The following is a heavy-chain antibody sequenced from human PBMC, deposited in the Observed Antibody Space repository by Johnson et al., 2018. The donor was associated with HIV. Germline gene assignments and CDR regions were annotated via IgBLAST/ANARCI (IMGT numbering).Heavy chain of an antibody. J-gene: IGHJ3*02. CDR1: GFTFSSYA. Sequence: VQLVESGGGLVQPGMSLRLSCAASGFTFSSYAMSWVRQAPGKGLEWVSAISGSGGSTYYADSVKGRFTISRDNSKNTLYLQMNSLRAEDTAVYYCAKSSDEYSSSSDAFDIWGQGTMVTVSA. CDR3: AKSSDEYSSSSDAFDI. D-gene: IGHD6-6*01. V-gene: IGHV3-23*04. CDR2: ISGSGGST.